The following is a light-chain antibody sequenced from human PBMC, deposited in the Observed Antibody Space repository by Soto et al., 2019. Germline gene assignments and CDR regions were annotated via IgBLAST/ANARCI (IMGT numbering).Light chain of an antibody. CDR2: DSS. J-gene: IGKJ1*01. V-gene: IGKV1-39*01. CDR3: QQSSRTPWT. Sequence: DVRMTQSPSSLSASVGDRVTITCRASQNVRTYLNWYQHKPGKAPTLLIFDSSDLESGVPARFSGSGSGTDFTLTISSLQSEDFATYYCQQSSRTPWTFGQGTKVEIK. CDR1: QNVRTY.